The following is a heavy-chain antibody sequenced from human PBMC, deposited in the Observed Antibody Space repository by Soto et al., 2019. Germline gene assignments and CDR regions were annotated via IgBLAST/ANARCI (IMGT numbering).Heavy chain of an antibody. D-gene: IGHD3-22*01. CDR1: GYTFTSYA. Sequence: ALVKVSCKASGYTFTSYAMHWVRQDPGQRLEWMGWINAGNGNTKYSQKFQGRVTITRDTSASTAYMELSSLRSEDTAVYYCARDRHYDSSGYYLTAIFDYWGQGTLVTVSS. J-gene: IGHJ4*02. V-gene: IGHV1-3*01. CDR2: INAGNGNT. CDR3: ARDRHYDSSGYYLTAIFDY.